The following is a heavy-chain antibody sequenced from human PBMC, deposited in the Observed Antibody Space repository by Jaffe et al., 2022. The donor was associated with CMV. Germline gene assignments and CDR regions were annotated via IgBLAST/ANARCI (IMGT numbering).Heavy chain of an antibody. J-gene: IGHJ4*02. Sequence: EVQLVESGGGLVQPGGSLRLSCSASGFTFSSYAMHWVRQAPGKGLEYVSAISSNGGSTYYADSVKGRFTISRDNSKNTLYLQMSSLRAEDTAVYYCVKSRIVGATVFDYWGQGTLVTVSS. CDR1: GFTFSSYA. CDR2: ISSNGGST. V-gene: IGHV3-64D*06. CDR3: VKSRIVGATVFDY. D-gene: IGHD1-26*01.